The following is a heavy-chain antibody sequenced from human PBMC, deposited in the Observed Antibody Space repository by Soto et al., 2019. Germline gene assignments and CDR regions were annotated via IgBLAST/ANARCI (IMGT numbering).Heavy chain of an antibody. CDR1: GYSFTSYW. D-gene: IGHD3-10*01. CDR2: IYPGDSDT. CDR3: ARFSMVRGVPTKTCYFDY. J-gene: IGHJ4*02. Sequence: GESLKISCKGSGYSFTSYWIGWVRQMPGKGLEWMGIIYPGDSDTRYSPSFQGQVTISADKSISTAYLQWSSLKASDTAMYYCARFSMVRGVPTKTCYFDYWGQGTLVTVSS. V-gene: IGHV5-51*01.